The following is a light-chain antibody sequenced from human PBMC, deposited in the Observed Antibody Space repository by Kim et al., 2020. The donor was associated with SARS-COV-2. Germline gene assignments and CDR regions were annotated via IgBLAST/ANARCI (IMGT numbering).Light chain of an antibody. J-gene: IGKJ2*01. CDR2: GAS. CDR3: QQYGSSPYT. CDR1: QSVSSSY. Sequence: EIVLTQSPATLSLSPGERATLSCRASQSVSSSYLAWYQQKPGQAPRLLIYGASSRATGIPDRFSGSGSGTDFTLTISRLEPEDFAVYYCQQYGSSPYTFGQETKLEI. V-gene: IGKV3-20*01.